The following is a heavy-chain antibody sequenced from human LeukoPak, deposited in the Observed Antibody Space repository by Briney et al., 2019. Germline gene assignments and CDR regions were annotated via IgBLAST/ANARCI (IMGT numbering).Heavy chain of an antibody. CDR1: GYTFTTYA. Sequence: ASVKVSCKASGYTFTTYAMNWVRQAPGQGLEWMGWINTNTGNPAYAQGSTGRFVFSLDTSVSTAYLQISSLKADDTAVYYCAREVAIGRAAMEGLLHWGQGTLVTVSS. J-gene: IGHJ4*02. D-gene: IGHD5-18*01. CDR2: INTNTGNP. CDR3: AREVAIGRAAMEGLLH. V-gene: IGHV7-4-1*02.